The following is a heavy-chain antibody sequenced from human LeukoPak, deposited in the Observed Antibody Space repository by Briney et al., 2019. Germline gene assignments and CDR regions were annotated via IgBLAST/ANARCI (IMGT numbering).Heavy chain of an antibody. J-gene: IGHJ5*02. CDR3: AREVQRLFDL. D-gene: IGHD6-25*01. Sequence: SSQTLSLTCAVSGGSISSGGYSWSWIRQPPGKGLEWIGYIYHSGSTYYSPSLKSRVTISVDRSKNQFSLKLSSVTAADTAGYYCAREVQRLFDLWGQGTLVTVSS. V-gene: IGHV4-30-2*01. CDR1: GGSISSGGYS. CDR2: IYHSGST.